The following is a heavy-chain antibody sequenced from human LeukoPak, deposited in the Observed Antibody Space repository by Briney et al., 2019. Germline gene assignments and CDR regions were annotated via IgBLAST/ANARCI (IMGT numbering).Heavy chain of an antibody. V-gene: IGHV3-9*01. Sequence: PGGSLRLSCAASGFTFSSYWMNWVRQAPGKGLEWVSGISWNSGSIGYADSVKGRFTISRDNAKNSLYLQMNSLRAEDTALYYCAKGYGDYYYYGMDVWGQGTTVTVSS. D-gene: IGHD4-17*01. CDR3: AKGYGDYYYYGMDV. CDR1: GFTFSSYW. CDR2: ISWNSGSI. J-gene: IGHJ6*02.